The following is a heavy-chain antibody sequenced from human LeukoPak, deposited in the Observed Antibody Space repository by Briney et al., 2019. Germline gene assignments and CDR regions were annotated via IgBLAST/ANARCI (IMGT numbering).Heavy chain of an antibody. J-gene: IGHJ3*02. CDR3: ARVVWVRGVSDAFDI. V-gene: IGHV4-39*07. D-gene: IGHD3-10*01. Sequence: SETLSLTCTVSGGSISSSSYYWGWIRQPPGKGLEWIGSIYYSGSTYYNPSLKSRVTISVDTSKNQFSLKLSSVTAADTAVYYCARVVWVRGVSDAFDIWGQGTMVAVSS. CDR1: GGSISSSSYY. CDR2: IYYSGST.